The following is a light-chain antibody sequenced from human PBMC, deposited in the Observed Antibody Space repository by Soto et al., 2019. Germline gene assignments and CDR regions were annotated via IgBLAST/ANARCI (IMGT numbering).Light chain of an antibody. J-gene: IGKJ1*01. CDR1: QGINNY. V-gene: IGKV1-9*01. CDR2: DTS. CDR3: QQYNSYSPWT. Sequence: DIQLTQSPSFLSASVGDRVTITCRASQGINNYLAWYQQKPGKAPNLLIYDTSTLQSGVPSRFSGSGSGTEFTLTISSLQADDFATYYCQQYNSYSPWTFGQGTKVDIK.